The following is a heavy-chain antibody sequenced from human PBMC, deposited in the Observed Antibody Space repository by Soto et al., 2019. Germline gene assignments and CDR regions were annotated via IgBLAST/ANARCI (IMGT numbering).Heavy chain of an antibody. J-gene: IGHJ3*02. Sequence: ASVKVSCKASGYTFTSYGISWVRQAPGQGLEWMGWISAYNGNTNYAQKLQGRVTMTTDTSTSTAYMELRSLRSDDTAVYYCARVAQLHDIVVVPAAIMDAFDIWGQGTMVTVSS. CDR2: ISAYNGNT. CDR1: GYTFTSYG. CDR3: ARVAQLHDIVVVPAAIMDAFDI. V-gene: IGHV1-18*01. D-gene: IGHD2-2*01.